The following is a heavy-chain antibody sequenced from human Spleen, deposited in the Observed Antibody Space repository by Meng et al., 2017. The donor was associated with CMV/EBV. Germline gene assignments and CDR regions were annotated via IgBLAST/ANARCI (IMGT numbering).Heavy chain of an antibody. Sequence: TCSVSDVSVRSSDYYWSWVRQPPGKGLEWIGYIHYTGSTNYSPSLQSRLTMSLDTSRNLFSLSLTSVTAADTAMYYCVGTNSWLVDHWGQGSLVTVSS. J-gene: IGHJ1*01. CDR2: IHYTGST. CDR1: DVSVRSSDYY. D-gene: IGHD6-13*01. V-gene: IGHV4-30-4*08. CDR3: VGTNSWLVDH.